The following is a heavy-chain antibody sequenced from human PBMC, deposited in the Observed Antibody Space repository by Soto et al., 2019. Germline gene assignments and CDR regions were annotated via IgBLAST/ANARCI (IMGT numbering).Heavy chain of an antibody. Sequence: EVQLLESGGGLVQPGGSLRLSCAASAFTFNYYGMNWVRKAPGKGLEWVSAISGSGDNTYYADSVKGRFTISRDNSKNMLFLQMNSLRAEDTAVYYCAQETGHRGPYDYWGQGTLVTVSS. CDR3: AQETGHRGPYDY. J-gene: IGHJ4*02. CDR1: AFTFNYYG. CDR2: ISGSGDNT. D-gene: IGHD5-12*01. V-gene: IGHV3-23*01.